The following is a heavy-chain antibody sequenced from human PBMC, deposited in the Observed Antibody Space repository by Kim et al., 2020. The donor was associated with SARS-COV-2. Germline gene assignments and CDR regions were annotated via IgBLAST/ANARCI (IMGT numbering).Heavy chain of an antibody. CDR3: ARVGGDCSGGSCYPPGPAYYYMDV. D-gene: IGHD2-15*01. J-gene: IGHJ6*03. CDR2: IIPIFGTA. CDR1: GGTFSSYA. Sequence: SVKVSCKASGGTFSSYAISWVRQAPGQGLEWMGGIIPIFGTANYAQKFQGRVTITADESTSTAYMELSSLRSEDTAVYYCARVGGDCSGGSCYPPGPAYYYMDVWGKGTTVTVSS. V-gene: IGHV1-69*13.